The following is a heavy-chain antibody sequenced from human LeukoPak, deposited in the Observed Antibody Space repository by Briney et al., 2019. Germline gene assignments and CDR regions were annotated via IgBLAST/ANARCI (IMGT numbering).Heavy chain of an antibody. J-gene: IGHJ4*02. CDR2: IYSGGST. V-gene: IGHV3-66*01. CDR3: AKDRPPTDY. CDR1: GITVSNNY. Sequence: PGGSLRPSCAASGITVSNNYMNWVRQAPGKGLEWVSLIYSGGSTYYADSVKGRFTISRDNSKNTLYLQMNSLRAEDTAVYYCAKDRPPTDYWGQGTLVTVSS.